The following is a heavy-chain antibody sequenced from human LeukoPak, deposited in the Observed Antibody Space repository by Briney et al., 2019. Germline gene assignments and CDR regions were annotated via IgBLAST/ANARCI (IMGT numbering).Heavy chain of an antibody. CDR1: GFTFSSDA. Sequence: GSLRLSCTSSGFTFSSDAMTWVRQAPGKGLEWVSSISGSGDGTYYGDSVKGRFTISRDNSKNTLYLQMNSLRAEDTAVYYCANKPAGFDPWGQGTLVTVSS. D-gene: IGHD1-14*01. CDR3: ANKPAGFDP. J-gene: IGHJ5*02. CDR2: ISGSGDGT. V-gene: IGHV3-23*01.